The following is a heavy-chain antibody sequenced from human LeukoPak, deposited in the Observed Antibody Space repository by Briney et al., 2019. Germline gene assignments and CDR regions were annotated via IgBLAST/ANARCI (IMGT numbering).Heavy chain of an antibody. CDR1: GGSFSGYY. D-gene: IGHD3-22*01. CDR2: INHSGST. V-gene: IGHV4-34*01. CDR3: ARGLSNTMIAPFDP. J-gene: IGHJ5*02. Sequence: PSETLSLTCAVYGGSFSGYYWSWIRQPPGKGLEWIGEINHSGSTNCNPSLKSRVTISVDTSKNQFSLKLSSVTAADTAVYYCARGLSNTMIAPFDPWGQGTLVTVSS.